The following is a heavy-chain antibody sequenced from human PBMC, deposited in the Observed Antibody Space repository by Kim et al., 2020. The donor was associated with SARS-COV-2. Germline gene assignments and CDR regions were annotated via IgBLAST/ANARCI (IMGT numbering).Heavy chain of an antibody. Sequence: GGSLRLSCTASGFTFGDYAMSWVRQAPGKGLEWVGFIRSKAYGGTTEYAASVKGRFTISRDDSKSIAYLQMNSLKTEDTAVYYCTRGGYSGYEPILYWGQGTLVTVSS. D-gene: IGHD5-12*01. J-gene: IGHJ4*02. CDR3: TRGGYSGYEPILY. CDR1: GFTFGDYA. V-gene: IGHV3-49*04. CDR2: IRSKAYGGTT.